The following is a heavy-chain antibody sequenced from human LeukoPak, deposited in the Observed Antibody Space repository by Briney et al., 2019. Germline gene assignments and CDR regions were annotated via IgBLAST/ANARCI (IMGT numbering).Heavy chain of an antibody. CDR3: AKEAEVGWGMDV. J-gene: IGHJ6*02. D-gene: IGHD1-14*01. CDR1: GFTFDDYA. V-gene: IGHV3-9*01. Sequence: GGSLRLSCAASGFTFDDYAMHWVRQAPGKGLEWVSGISWNSGSIGYADSAKGRFTISRDNAKNSLYLQMNSLRAEDTALYYCAKEAEVGWGMDVWGQGTTVTVSS. CDR2: ISWNSGSI.